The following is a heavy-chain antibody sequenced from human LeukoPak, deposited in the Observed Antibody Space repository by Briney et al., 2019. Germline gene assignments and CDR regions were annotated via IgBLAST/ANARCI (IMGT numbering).Heavy chain of an antibody. D-gene: IGHD2-2*01. J-gene: IGHJ4*02. CDR3: ARHSPQLQYFDY. CDR2: IYHSGST. CDR1: VSSSTSVYS. Sequence: SKTWSPTAPASVSSSTSVYSWAWFGQPPGKGLGGIGSIYHSGSTYYNPSLKSRVTISVDTSKNQFSLKLSSVTAADTAVYYCARHSPQLQYFDYWGQGTLVTVSS. V-gene: IGHV4-38-2*01.